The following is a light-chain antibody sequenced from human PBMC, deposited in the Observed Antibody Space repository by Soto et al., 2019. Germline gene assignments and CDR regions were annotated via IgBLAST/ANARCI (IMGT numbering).Light chain of an antibody. J-gene: IGKJ4*01. CDR3: QQRSNWPPSLT. CDR2: DVS. CDR1: HSVSSSY. V-gene: IGKV3D-20*02. Sequence: EIVMTQSPATLSVSPGERASLSCRASHSVSSSYLAWYQQKPGQAPRLLIYDVSNRATGIPARFSGSGSGTDFILTISSLEPEDFAVYYCQQRSNWPPSLTFGGGTKVDIK.